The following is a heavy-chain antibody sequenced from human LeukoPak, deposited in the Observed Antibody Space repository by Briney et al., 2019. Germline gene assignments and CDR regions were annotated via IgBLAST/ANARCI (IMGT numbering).Heavy chain of an antibody. CDR1: GYTFTSYG. V-gene: IGHV1-18*04. CDR2: ISAYNGDT. J-gene: IGHJ5*02. Sequence: VASVKVSCKASGYTFTSYGISWVRQAPGQGLEWMGWISAYNGDTNYAQKLQGRVTMTTDTSTSTAYMELRSLRSDDTAVYYRARDFRRYCSSTSCGGWFDPWGQGTLVTVSS. CDR3: ARDFRRYCSSTSCGGWFDP. D-gene: IGHD2-2*01.